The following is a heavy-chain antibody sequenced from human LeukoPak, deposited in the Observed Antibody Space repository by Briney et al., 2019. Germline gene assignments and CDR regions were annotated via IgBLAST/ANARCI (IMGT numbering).Heavy chain of an antibody. CDR3: AKEFLRWGFDP. D-gene: IGHD2-21*01. J-gene: IGHJ5*02. CDR1: GGSISSGDYY. Sequence: SQTLSLTCTVSGGSISSGDYYWSWIRQHPGKGLEWIGYIYYSGSTYYNPSLKSRVTISVDTSKNQFSLKLSSVTAADTAVYYCAKEFLRWGFDPWGQGTLVTVSS. V-gene: IGHV4-31*03. CDR2: IYYSGST.